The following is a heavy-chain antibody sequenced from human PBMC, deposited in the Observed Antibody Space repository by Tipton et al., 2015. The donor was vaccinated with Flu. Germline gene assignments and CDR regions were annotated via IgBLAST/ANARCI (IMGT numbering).Heavy chain of an antibody. CDR3: ARRDYINYVSDPKSCYDP. D-gene: IGHD4-11*01. Sequence: TLSLTCTISGDSISSDYYWGWIRQSPGKGLEWIGNIVRKGNTYRNPSFKSRVTISVDRSKNQFSLKVFSGTAADTAVYYCARRDYINYVSDPKSCYDPWGQGILGNVSS. J-gene: IGHJ5*02. V-gene: IGHV4-38-2*02. CDR1: GDSISSDYY. CDR2: IVRKGNT.